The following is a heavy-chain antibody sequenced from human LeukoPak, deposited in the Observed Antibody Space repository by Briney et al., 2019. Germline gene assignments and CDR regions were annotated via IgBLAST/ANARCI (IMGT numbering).Heavy chain of an antibody. CDR1: GYTFTSYY. CDR3: ARDGSHLRDLDY. D-gene: IGHD4-17*01. CDR2: INPSSGST. Sequence: ASVKVSCKASGYTFTSYYMHWVRQAPGQGLEWMGIINPSSGSTSYAQKFQGRVTMTRDTSTSTVYMELSSLRSEDTAVYYCARDGSHLRDLDYWGQGTLVTVSS. V-gene: IGHV1-46*01. J-gene: IGHJ4*02.